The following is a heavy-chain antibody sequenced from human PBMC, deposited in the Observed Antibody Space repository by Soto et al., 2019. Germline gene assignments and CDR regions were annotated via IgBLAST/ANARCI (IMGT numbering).Heavy chain of an antibody. V-gene: IGHV4-34*01. CDR1: GGSFSGYY. CDR2: INHSGST. D-gene: IGHD6-13*01. Sequence: SETLSLTCAVYGGSFSGYYWSWIRQPPGKGLEWIGEINHSGSTNYNPSLKSRVTISVDTSKNQFSLKLSSVTAADTAVYYCARAGYSLYGMDVWGQGTTVTVPS. CDR3: ARAGYSLYGMDV. J-gene: IGHJ6*02.